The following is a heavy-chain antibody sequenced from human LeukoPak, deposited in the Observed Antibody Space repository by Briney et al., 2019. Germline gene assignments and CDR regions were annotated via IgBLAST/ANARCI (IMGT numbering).Heavy chain of an antibody. V-gene: IGHV4-59*01. CDR3: ARLARLTLIRGVTGYHSLDV. J-gene: IGHJ6*04. CDR1: GGPMDSFY. Sequence: PSETLSLTCIVSGGPMDSFYWSWIRQSPGGGLEWIGYIYYSGTTNYNPSLRSRLTISVDTYKNQFSLKLSSVTAADTAVYYCARLARLTLIRGVTGYHSLDVWGKGTKVTVSS. CDR2: IYYSGTT. D-gene: IGHD3-10*01.